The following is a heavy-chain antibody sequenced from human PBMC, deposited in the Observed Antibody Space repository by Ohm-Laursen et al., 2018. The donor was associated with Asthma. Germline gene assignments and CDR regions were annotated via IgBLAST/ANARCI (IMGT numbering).Heavy chain of an antibody. V-gene: IGHV3-7*01. CDR1: GFTFSSYR. J-gene: IGHJ6*02. CDR3: AREGERKLGVLVVYSYGMDV. Sequence: SLRLSCAASGFTFSSYRMSWVRQAPGKGLEWVANIKQDGSEKYYVDSVKGRFTISRDNAKNSLYLQMNSLRAEDTAVYYCAREGERKLGVLVVYSYGMDVWGQGTTVTVSS. D-gene: IGHD2-8*02. CDR2: IKQDGSEK.